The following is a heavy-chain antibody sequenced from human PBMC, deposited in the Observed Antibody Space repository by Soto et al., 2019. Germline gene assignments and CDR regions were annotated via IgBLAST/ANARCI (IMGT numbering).Heavy chain of an antibody. CDR3: ARDKSSDITIFGADLENWFDP. D-gene: IGHD3-3*01. V-gene: IGHV1-2*02. Sequence: VTLPCKASVYSFTDYFILWVRQAPVQGHEGMGWINPYNGGTNYAQIFQGRVTLTRDTSISAAYMELSRLRSDDTAVYYCARDKSSDITIFGADLENWFDPRGQGTLVTVSS. CDR2: INPYNGGT. J-gene: IGHJ5*02. CDR1: VYSFTDYF.